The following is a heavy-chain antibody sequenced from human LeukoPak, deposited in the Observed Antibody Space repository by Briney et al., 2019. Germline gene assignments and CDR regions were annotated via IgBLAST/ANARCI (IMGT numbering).Heavy chain of an antibody. D-gene: IGHD3-16*02. J-gene: IGHJ4*02. V-gene: IGHV4-34*01. CDR3: ARTITFGGVIRNYFDY. CDR2: INHSGST. Sequence: SETLSPTCAVYGGSFSGYYWSWIRQPPGKGLEWIGEINHSGSTNYNPSLKSRVTISVDTSKNQFSLKLSSVTAADTAVYYCARTITFGGVIRNYFDYWGQGTLVTVSS. CDR1: GGSFSGYY.